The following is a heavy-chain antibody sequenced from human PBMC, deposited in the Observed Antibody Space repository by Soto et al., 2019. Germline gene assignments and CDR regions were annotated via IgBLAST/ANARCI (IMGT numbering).Heavy chain of an antibody. CDR2: VNPKTGDT. J-gene: IGHJ6*01. Sequence: ASVNVSCKSPGYTFNGYYIHWVRQAPGQGLECMGWVNPKTGDTNYAQKFQGWVTMTRDTSVNTAYVELTRLKSADTAVYFCARALISRNSPSLFSHYGMGVWGQGTTVSVSS. V-gene: IGHV1-2*04. D-gene: IGHD3-16*01. CDR3: ARALISRNSPSLFSHYGMGV. CDR1: GYTFNGYY.